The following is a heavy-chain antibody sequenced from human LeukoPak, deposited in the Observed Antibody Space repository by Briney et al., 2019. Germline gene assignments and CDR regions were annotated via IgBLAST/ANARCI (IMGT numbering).Heavy chain of an antibody. D-gene: IGHD1-26*01. V-gene: IGHV4-61*02. CDR1: GGSISSGSYY. Sequence: SQTLSLTCTVSGGSISSGSYYWSWIRQPAGKGLEWIGRIYTSGSTNYNPSLKSRVTISVDTSKNQFSLKLSSVTAADTAVYYCAAGELLRAFDYWGQGVLVTVSS. J-gene: IGHJ4*02. CDR2: IYTSGST. CDR3: AAGELLRAFDY.